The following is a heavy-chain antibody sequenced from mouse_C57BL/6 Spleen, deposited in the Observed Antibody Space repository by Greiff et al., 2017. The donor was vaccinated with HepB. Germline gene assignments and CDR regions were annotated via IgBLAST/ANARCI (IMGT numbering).Heavy chain of an antibody. CDR1: GFTFSDYG. CDR3: ARTMDYGSSYDWYFDV. J-gene: IGHJ1*03. Sequence: EVKLMESGGGLVKPGGSLKLSCAASGFTFSDYGMHWVRQAPEKGLEWVAYISSGSSTIYYADTVKGRFTISRDNAKNTLFLQMTSLRSEDTAMYYCARTMDYGSSYDWYFDVWGTGTTVTVSS. CDR2: ISSGSSTI. D-gene: IGHD1-1*01. V-gene: IGHV5-17*01.